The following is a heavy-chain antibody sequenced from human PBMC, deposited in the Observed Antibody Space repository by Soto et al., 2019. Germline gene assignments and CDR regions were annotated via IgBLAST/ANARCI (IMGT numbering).Heavy chain of an antibody. CDR3: AREKVTSGYPD. D-gene: IGHD3-22*01. J-gene: IGHJ4*02. V-gene: IGHV1-8*01. Sequence: QVQLVQSGAEVKKPGASVKVSCKASGYTFTSYDINWVRQATGQGLEWMGWMNPNSGNTAYAQKFQGRITITRNTSIITANMELSSLRSEDTAVYYCAREKVTSGYPDWGQGTLVTVSS. CDR1: GYTFTSYD. CDR2: MNPNSGNT.